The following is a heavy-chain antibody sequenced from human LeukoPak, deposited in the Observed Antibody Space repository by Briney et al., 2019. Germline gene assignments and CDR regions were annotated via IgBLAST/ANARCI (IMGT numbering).Heavy chain of an antibody. CDR2: ISSSSSYI. CDR3: AREEPINAFDI. V-gene: IGHV3-21*01. D-gene: IGHD1-14*01. CDR1: GFAFSNYG. Sequence: GGSLRLSCAASGFAFSNYGMNWVRRAPGKGLEWVSSISSSSSYIYYADSVKGRFTISRGNAKNSLYLQMNSLRAEDTAVYYCAREEPINAFDIWGQGTMVTVSS. J-gene: IGHJ3*02.